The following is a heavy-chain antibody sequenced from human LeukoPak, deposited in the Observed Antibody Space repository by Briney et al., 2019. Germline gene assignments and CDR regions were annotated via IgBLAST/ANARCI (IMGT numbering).Heavy chain of an antibody. CDR3: ARGYDFTPLDAFDI. CDR1: GGSISSYY. V-gene: IGHV4-59*01. D-gene: IGHD5-12*01. J-gene: IGHJ3*02. CDR2: IYYSGST. Sequence: SETLSLTCTVSGGSISSYYWSWIRQPPGKGLEWIGYIYYSGSTNYNPSLKSRVTISVDTSENQFSLKLSSVTAADTAVYYCARGYDFTPLDAFDIWGQGTMDTVSS.